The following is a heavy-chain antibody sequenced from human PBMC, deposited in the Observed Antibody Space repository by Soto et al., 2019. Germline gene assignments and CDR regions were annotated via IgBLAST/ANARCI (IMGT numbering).Heavy chain of an antibody. CDR1: GFTFSSYG. CDR3: AKIGLGYCTNGGCEHFHX. Sequence: GGSLRLSGAASGFTFSSYGMHWVRQAPGKGLEWVSVISYDGSNKYYADSVKGRFTISRDNSKNTLYLQMNSLRAEDTAVYYCAKIGLGYCTNGGCEHFHXWGQGTMVTVSX. J-gene: IGHJ4*02. V-gene: IGHV3-30*18. D-gene: IGHD2-8*01. CDR2: ISYDGSNK.